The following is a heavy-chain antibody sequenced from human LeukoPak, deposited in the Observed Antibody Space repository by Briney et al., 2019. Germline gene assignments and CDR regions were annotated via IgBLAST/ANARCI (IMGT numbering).Heavy chain of an antibody. CDR3: ANEGGGAFDI. Sequence: PGGSLRLSCAASGFTFSTYGMHWVRQAPGKGLEWVAFIRYDGSNKYYADSVKGRFTISRDNAKNSLYLQVNSLRAEDTAVYYCANEGGGAFDIWGQGTMVTVSS. V-gene: IGHV3-30*02. J-gene: IGHJ3*02. D-gene: IGHD3-16*01. CDR1: GFTFSTYG. CDR2: IRYDGSNK.